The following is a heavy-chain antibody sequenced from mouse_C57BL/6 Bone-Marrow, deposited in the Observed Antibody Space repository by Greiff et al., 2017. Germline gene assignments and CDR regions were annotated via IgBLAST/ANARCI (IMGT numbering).Heavy chain of an antibody. J-gene: IGHJ2*01. CDR3: ARGDYDYLDY. V-gene: IGHV3-6*01. D-gene: IGHD2-4*01. Sequence: EPGPGLVKPSQSLSLTCSVTGYSITSGYYRNWIRQFPGNKLEWMGYISYDGSNNYNPSLQNRISITRDTSKNQFFLKLNSVTTEDTATYYCARGDYDYLDYWGQGTTLTVAS. CDR1: GYSITSGYY. CDR2: ISYDGSN.